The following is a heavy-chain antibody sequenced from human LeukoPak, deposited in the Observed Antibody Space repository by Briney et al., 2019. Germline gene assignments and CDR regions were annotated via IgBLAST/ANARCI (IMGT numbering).Heavy chain of an antibody. CDR2: FDPEDGET. Sequence: ASVKVSCKVSGYTLTELSMHWVRQAPGKGLEWMGGFDPEDGETIYAQKFQGRVTMTEDTSTDTAYMELSSLRSEDTAVYYCATGLSVVVPAARVWSNWGQGTMVTVSS. D-gene: IGHD2-2*01. V-gene: IGHV1-24*01. CDR1: GYTLTELS. CDR3: ATGLSVVVPAARVWSN. J-gene: IGHJ3*01.